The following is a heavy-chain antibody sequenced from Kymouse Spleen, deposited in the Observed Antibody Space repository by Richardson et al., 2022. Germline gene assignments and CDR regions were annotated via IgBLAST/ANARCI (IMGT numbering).Heavy chain of an antibody. CDR1: GGSFSGYY. CDR3: ARAVRGVKGY. CDR2: INHSGST. V-gene: IGHV4-34*01. D-gene: IGHD3-10*01. J-gene: IGHJ4*02. Sequence: QVQLQQWGAGLLKPSETLSLTCAVYGGSFSGYYWSWIRQPPGKGLEWIGEINHSGSTNYNPSLKSRVTISVDTSKNQFSLKLSSVTAADTAVYYCARAVRGVKGYWGQGTLVTVSS.